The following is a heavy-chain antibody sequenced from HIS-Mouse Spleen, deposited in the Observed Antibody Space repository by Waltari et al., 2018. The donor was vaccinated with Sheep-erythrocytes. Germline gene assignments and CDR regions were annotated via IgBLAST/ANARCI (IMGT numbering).Heavy chain of an antibody. CDR3: ARDEGTYYDFWSGYPPSYYFDY. J-gene: IGHJ4*02. D-gene: IGHD3-3*01. Sequence: QLQLQESGPGLVKPSETLSLTCTVSGGSISSSSYYWGWIRQPPGKGLEWNGSIYYSGSTYSNPSLKSRVTRAVDTSKNQFSLKLSSVTAADTAVYYCARDEGTYYDFWSGYPPSYYFDYWGQGTLVTVSS. CDR1: GGSISSSSYY. V-gene: IGHV4-39*07. CDR2: IYYSGST.